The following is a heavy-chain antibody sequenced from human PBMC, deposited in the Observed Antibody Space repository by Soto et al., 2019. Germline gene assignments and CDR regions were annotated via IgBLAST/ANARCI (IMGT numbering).Heavy chain of an antibody. Sequence: QITLKASGPTLVKPTQTLTLTCTLSGFSLSTRGVAVGWFRQPPGKALEWLALIYWDEDKWYSPSLQSRLTITDDTSKNRVVLTMTNMDPVDTDTDYWAHRPRGYAYYFDYWGQGTLVTVSS. J-gene: IGHJ4*02. CDR3: AHRPRGYAYYFDY. V-gene: IGHV2-5*02. CDR2: IYWDEDK. CDR1: GFSLSTRGVA. D-gene: IGHD5-12*01.